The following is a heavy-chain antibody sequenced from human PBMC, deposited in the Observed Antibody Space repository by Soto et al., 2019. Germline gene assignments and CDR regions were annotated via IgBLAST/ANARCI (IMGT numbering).Heavy chain of an antibody. V-gene: IGHV3-30-3*01. CDR1: GFTFSSYA. CDR2: ISYDGSNK. CDR3: ARDSGPYCSGGSCFRQGDYFDY. J-gene: IGHJ4*02. D-gene: IGHD2-15*01. Sequence: PGGSLRLSCAASGFTFSSYAMHWVRQAPGKGLEWVAVISYDGSNKYYADSVKGRFTISRDNSKNTLYLQMNSLRAEDTAVYYCARDSGPYCSGGSCFRQGDYFDYWGQGTLVTVSS.